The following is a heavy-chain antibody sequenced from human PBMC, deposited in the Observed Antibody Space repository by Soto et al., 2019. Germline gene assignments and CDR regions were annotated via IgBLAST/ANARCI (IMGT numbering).Heavy chain of an antibody. Sequence: PSETLSLTCTVSGGSISSYYWSWIRQPPGKGLEWIGYIYYSGSTNYNPSLKSRVTISVDTSKNQFSLKLSSVTAADTAVYYCASFFRRSRGSSGYYSEYFQHWGQGTLVTVYS. CDR1: GGSISSYY. CDR3: ASFFRRSRGSSGYYSEYFQH. CDR2: IYYSGST. V-gene: IGHV4-59*01. J-gene: IGHJ1*01. D-gene: IGHD3-22*01.